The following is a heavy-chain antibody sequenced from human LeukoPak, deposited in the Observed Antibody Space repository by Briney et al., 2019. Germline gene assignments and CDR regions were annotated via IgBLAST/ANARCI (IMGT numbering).Heavy chain of an antibody. Sequence: GRSLRPSCAASGFTFSSYAMHWVRQAPGKGLEWVALISYDGSNKYYADSVKARFIISRDNSKNTVYLQMNSLRAEDTAVYYCARGQYIYGFNGDYFDYWGQGTLVTVSS. CDR2: ISYDGSNK. V-gene: IGHV3-30*04. J-gene: IGHJ4*02. D-gene: IGHD5-18*01. CDR1: GFTFSSYA. CDR3: ARGQYIYGFNGDYFDY.